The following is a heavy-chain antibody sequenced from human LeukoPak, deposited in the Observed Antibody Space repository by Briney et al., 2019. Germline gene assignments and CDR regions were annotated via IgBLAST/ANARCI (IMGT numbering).Heavy chain of an antibody. CDR2: MNPNSGNT. CDR1: GYTFTSYD. J-gene: IGHJ4*02. D-gene: IGHD2-2*01. Sequence: ASVKVSCKASGYTFTSYDINWVRQATGQGLEWMGWMNPNSGNTGYAQKFQGRVTVTRNTSISTAYMELNSLRSEDTAVYYCARSDCSSTSCYYYWGQGTLVTVSS. CDR3: ARSDCSSTSCYYY. V-gene: IGHV1-8*03.